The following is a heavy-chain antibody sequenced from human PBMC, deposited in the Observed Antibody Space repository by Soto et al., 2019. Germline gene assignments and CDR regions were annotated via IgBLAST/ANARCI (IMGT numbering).Heavy chain of an antibody. CDR3: ARGDLGYCISTSCYSPYYYYGLDV. J-gene: IGHJ6*02. CDR2: INPSGGST. V-gene: IGHV1-46*01. CDR1: GYTFTSYY. Sequence: ASVKVSCKASGYTFTSYYMHWVRQAPGQGLEWMGIINPSGGSTSYAQKFQGRVTMTRDTSTSTVYMELSGLRSEDTAVYYCARGDLGYCISTSCYSPYYYYGLDVWGQGTTVTVSS. D-gene: IGHD2-2*01.